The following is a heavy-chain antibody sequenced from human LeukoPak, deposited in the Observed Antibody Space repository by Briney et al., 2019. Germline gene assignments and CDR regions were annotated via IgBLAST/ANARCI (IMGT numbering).Heavy chain of an antibody. V-gene: IGHV3-48*01. CDR1: GFSFTNYA. Sequence: LGGSLRLSCTTSGFSFTNYAMNWVRQAPGKGLEWLSYISGPGTTTKYADSVKGRFTISRDNDKNSLYLQMNSLRAEDTAVYYCARDWIWGRGTMVTVSS. J-gene: IGHJ3*02. CDR2: ISGPGTTT. CDR3: ARDWI.